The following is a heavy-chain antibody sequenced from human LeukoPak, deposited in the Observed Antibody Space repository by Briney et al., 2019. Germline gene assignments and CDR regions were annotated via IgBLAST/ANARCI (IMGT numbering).Heavy chain of an antibody. CDR1: GFTFSTFS. V-gene: IGHV3-21*01. CDR2: ISDSSTYI. Sequence: SGRSLRLSCAASGFTFSTFSLHWVRQAPGKGLEWVSSISDSSTYIYYADSVKGRFTISRDDANSSLYLQMNSLRVEDTAVYFCARDPQYFFDSSGFDYWGQGSLVAVSS. D-gene: IGHD3-22*01. J-gene: IGHJ4*02. CDR3: ARDPQYFFDSSGFDY.